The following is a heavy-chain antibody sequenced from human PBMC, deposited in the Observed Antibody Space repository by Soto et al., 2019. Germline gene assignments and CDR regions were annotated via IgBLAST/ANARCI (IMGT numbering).Heavy chain of an antibody. CDR2: IYHSGST. Sequence: SETLSLTCAVSGGSISSGGYSWSWIRQPPGKGLEWIGYIYHSGSTYYNPSLKSRVTISVDRSKNQFSLKLSSVTAADTAVYYCARSGLRFLEWLSHGPYYFDYWGQGTLVTVSS. D-gene: IGHD3-3*01. V-gene: IGHV4-30-2*01. J-gene: IGHJ4*02. CDR1: GGSISSGGYS. CDR3: ARSGLRFLEWLSHGPYYFDY.